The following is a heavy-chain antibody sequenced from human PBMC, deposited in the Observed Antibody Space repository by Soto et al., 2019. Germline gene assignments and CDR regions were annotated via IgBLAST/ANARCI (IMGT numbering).Heavy chain of an antibody. CDR2: VYHSGST. CDR3: TSSYSTSSSPDY. CDR1: GGSMINYY. V-gene: IGHV4-59*01. D-gene: IGHD6-6*01. Sequence: PSETLSLTCIVSGGSMINYYWNWRRQPPGRGLEWIGYVYHSGSTNYNPSLKSRVSMSVDVSRNHFSLTLHSVTAADTAVYFCTSSYSTSSSPDYWGQGTLVTVSS. J-gene: IGHJ4*02.